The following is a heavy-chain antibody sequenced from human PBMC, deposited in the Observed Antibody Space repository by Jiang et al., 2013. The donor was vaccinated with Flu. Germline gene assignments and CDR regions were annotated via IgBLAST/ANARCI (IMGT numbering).Heavy chain of an antibody. Sequence: LLESGGGVVQPGRSLRLSCAASGFTFSSYGMHWVRQAPGKGLEWVAVISYDGSNKYYADSVKGRFTISRDNSKNTLYLQMNSLRAEDTAVYYCAKDLEWERSSWFDPWGQGTLVTVSS. V-gene: IGHV3-30*18. CDR3: AKDLEWERSSWFDP. D-gene: IGHD1-26*01. CDR1: GFTFSSYG. J-gene: IGHJ5*02. CDR2: ISYDGSNK.